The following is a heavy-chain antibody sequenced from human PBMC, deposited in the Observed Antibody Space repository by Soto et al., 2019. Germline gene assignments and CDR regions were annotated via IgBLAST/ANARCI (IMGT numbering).Heavy chain of an antibody. D-gene: IGHD4-17*01. CDR3: ATQTFYGDKPFDY. Sequence: SETLSLTCTVSGGSISSSSYYWGWIRQPSGKGLEWIGSIYYSGSTYYNPSLKSRVTISVDTSKNQFSLKLSSVTAADTAVYYCATQTFYGDKPFDYWGQGTLVTVSS. CDR1: GGSISSSSYY. CDR2: IYYSGST. V-gene: IGHV4-39*01. J-gene: IGHJ4*02.